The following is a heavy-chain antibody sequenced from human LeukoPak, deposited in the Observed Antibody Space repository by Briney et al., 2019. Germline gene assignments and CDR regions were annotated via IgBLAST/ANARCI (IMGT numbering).Heavy chain of an antibody. Sequence: PSETLSLTCTVSGGSISSSSYYWGWIRQPPGKGLEWIVSIYYSGSTYYNPSLKSRVTISVDTSKNQFSLKPSSVNAADTAVYYCARHDYGDGPGGRYDYWGQGTLVTVSS. D-gene: IGHD4-17*01. J-gene: IGHJ4*02. CDR3: ARHDYGDGPGGRYDY. CDR2: IYYSGST. CDR1: GGSISSSSYY. V-gene: IGHV4-39*01.